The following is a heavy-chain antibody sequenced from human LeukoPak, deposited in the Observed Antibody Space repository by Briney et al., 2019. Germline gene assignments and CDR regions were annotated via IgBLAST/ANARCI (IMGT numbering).Heavy chain of an antibody. J-gene: IGHJ4*02. CDR3: ARGAPNDYGDYTWGYFDY. CDR1: GYTFTSYG. V-gene: IGHV1-18*01. CDR2: ISAYNGNT. Sequence: ASVKVSCKASGYTFTSYGISWVRQAPGQGLEWMGWISAYNGNTSYAQKFQGRVTMTRDTSTSTVYMELSSLRSEDTAVYYCARGAPNDYGDYTWGYFDYWGQGTLVTVSS. D-gene: IGHD4-17*01.